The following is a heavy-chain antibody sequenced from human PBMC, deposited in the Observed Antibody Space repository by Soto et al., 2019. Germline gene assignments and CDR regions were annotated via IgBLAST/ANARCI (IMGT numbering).Heavy chain of an antibody. V-gene: IGHV5-51*01. Sequence: PGESLKISCKGSGYSFTSYWIGWVRQMPGKGLEWMGIIYPGDSDTRYSPSFQGQVTISADKSISTAYLQWSSLKASDTAMYYCARSIAVAPAEDYFDYWGQGTLVTVS. CDR1: GYSFTSYW. CDR2: IYPGDSDT. J-gene: IGHJ4*02. D-gene: IGHD6-19*01. CDR3: ARSIAVAPAEDYFDY.